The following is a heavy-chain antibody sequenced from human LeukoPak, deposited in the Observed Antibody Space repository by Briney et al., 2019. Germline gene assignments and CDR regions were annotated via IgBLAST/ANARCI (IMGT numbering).Heavy chain of an antibody. CDR1: GGSFSGHS. J-gene: IGHJ3*02. Sequence: SETLSLTSAVYGGSFSGHSWSWIRAAPGKGLEWTGEIDHSGTTNYNPSLQSRVTISLHKSKHQFSRRLRSVAGADPAVYYCAKCGRGYASGWDGENGNGFDIWGQGSMATVSS. CDR3: AKCGRGYASGWDGENGNGFDI. V-gene: IGHV4-34*01. CDR2: IDHSGTT. D-gene: IGHD6-19*01.